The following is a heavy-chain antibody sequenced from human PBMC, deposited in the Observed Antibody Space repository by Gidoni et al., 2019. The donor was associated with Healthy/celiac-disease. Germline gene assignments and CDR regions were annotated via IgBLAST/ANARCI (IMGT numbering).Heavy chain of an antibody. V-gene: IGHV3-11*05. CDR2: ISSSISST. Sequence: QVQLVESGGGLVKPGGSLRLSCAASGFTFTDYYMSWLRQAPGKGLEWVSYISSSISSTNYADSVKGRFTISRDNAKNSLYLQMNSLRAEDTAVYYCARVKGGYYFPGAFDIWSQGTMVTVSS. CDR1: GFTFTDYY. CDR3: ARVKGGYYFPGAFDI. J-gene: IGHJ3*02. D-gene: IGHD3-22*01.